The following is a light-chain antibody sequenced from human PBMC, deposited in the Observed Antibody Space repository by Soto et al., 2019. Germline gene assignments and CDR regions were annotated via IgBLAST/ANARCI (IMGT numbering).Light chain of an antibody. CDR1: GSNIGNNH. CDR3: GSWDSGLSAGI. Sequence: QPVLTQPPSVCAAPGHQVTISRSGSGSNIGNNHVSWYQQVPGTAPILLIYDNNKRPSGISDRFSGSKSGTSATLDITGLQTGDEADYYCGSWDSGLSAGIFGGGTQLTVL. CDR2: DNN. J-gene: IGLJ2*01. V-gene: IGLV1-51*01.